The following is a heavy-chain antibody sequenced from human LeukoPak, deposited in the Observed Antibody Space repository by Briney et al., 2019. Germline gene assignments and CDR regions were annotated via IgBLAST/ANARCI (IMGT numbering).Heavy chain of an antibody. Sequence: SETLSLTCTVSGGSISRYYWSWIRQPPGKGLEWIGYIYSSGSTNYNPSPKSRVTISIDTSKNQFSLKLSSVTAADTAVYYCARVPAYCGGGSCYGRWVDYWGQGTLVTVSS. J-gene: IGHJ4*02. CDR2: IYSSGST. D-gene: IGHD2-15*01. CDR1: GGSISRYY. CDR3: ARVPAYCGGGSCYGRWVDY. V-gene: IGHV4-59*01.